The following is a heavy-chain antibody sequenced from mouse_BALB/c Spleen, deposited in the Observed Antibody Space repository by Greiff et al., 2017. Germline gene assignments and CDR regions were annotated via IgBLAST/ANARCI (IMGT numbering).Heavy chain of an antibody. Sequence: QVQLQQSGPELVRPGVSVKMSCKAFGYTFTTYPIEWMKQNHGKSLEWIGNFHPYNDDTKYNEKFKGKAKLTVEKSSSTVYLELSRLTSDDSAVYYCARGDGYDEGYYFDYWGQGTTLTVSS. V-gene: IGHV1-47*01. CDR1: GYTFTTYP. J-gene: IGHJ2*01. CDR2: FHPYNDDT. CDR3: ARGDGYDEGYYFDY. D-gene: IGHD2-2*01.